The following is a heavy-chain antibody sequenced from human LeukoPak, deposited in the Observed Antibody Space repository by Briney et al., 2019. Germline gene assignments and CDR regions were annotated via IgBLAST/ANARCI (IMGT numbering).Heavy chain of an antibody. CDR3: ARNGAYGSGSYYPIDL. Sequence: PSETLSLTCTVPAASISSYYWSWFRQPPGKGLGWFGNVFYNGNTNYNPSLKGRVTMSLDMSKNHFSLKLTSVTAADTAVYHCARNGAYGSGSYYPIDLWGQGTLVTVSS. V-gene: IGHV4-59*01. CDR1: AASISSYY. CDR2: VFYNGNT. D-gene: IGHD3-10*01. J-gene: IGHJ5*02.